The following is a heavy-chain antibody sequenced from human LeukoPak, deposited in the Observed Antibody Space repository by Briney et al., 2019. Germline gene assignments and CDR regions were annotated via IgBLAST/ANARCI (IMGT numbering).Heavy chain of an antibody. CDR2: ISYDGSNK. J-gene: IGHJ4*02. Sequence: QPGGSPRLSCAASGFTFSSYSMNWVRQAPGKGLEWVALISYDGSNKYYADSVKGRFTISRDNSKNTLYLQMNSLRAEDTAVYYCARDRTNYYDSSGCPDYWGQGTLVTVSS. V-gene: IGHV3-30*03. CDR3: ARDRTNYYDSSGCPDY. D-gene: IGHD3-22*01. CDR1: GFTFSSYS.